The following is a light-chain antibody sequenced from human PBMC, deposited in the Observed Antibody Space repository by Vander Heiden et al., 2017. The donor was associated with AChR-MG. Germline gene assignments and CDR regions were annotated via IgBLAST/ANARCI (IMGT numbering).Light chain of an antibody. V-gene: IGKV1-39*01. CDR2: AAS. J-gene: IGKJ1*01. CDR3: QQRDSTPRT. Sequence: DIQMTQSPSSLSASVGDRITITCRASQSISSFLNWYQQRPGKAPKLLIYAASSLQSGVPSRFSGSGSATDFTLTINRLQPEDFATYYCQQRDSTPRTFGQGTRVEIK. CDR1: QSISSF.